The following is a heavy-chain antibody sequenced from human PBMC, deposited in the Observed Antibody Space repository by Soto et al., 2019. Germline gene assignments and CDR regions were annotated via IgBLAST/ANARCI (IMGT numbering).Heavy chain of an antibody. D-gene: IGHD6-13*01. CDR1: GFTFSSYA. V-gene: IGHV3-23*01. CDR3: ADAVGKLGSDY. J-gene: IGHJ4*02. Sequence: EVQLLESGGGLVQPGGSLRLSCAASGFTFSSYAMSWVRQAPGKGLEWVSAISGSGGSTYYADSVKGRFTISRDNSKNTLYRRMNSLRAEDTAVYYCADAVGKLGSDYWGQGTLVTVSS. CDR2: ISGSGGST.